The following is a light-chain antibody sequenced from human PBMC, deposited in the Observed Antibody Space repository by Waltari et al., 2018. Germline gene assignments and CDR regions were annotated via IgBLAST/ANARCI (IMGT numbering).Light chain of an antibody. CDR3: MQGLQFPLT. CDR1: ESLRISNGNNS. V-gene: IGKV2-28*01. J-gene: IGKJ4*01. CDR2: MGS. Sequence: DIAMTQSPLSLPVTPGEPASISCKSSESLRISNGNNSLDWYLQKPGQSPQLLIYMGSNRASGVPDRFSGSGSGTDFTLKISRVEAEDVGIYYCMQGLQFPLTFGGGTRVEIK.